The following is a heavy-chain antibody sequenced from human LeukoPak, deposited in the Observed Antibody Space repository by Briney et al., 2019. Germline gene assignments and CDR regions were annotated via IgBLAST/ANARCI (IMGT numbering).Heavy chain of an antibody. D-gene: IGHD3-3*01. CDR3: ARARRASGYYSSMSL. CDR1: GITFSSYA. Sequence: GRSLRLSWAASGITFSSYAMFWVRQAPGKGLGWVAPILYDGRNKYYADSVKGRFTISRDNSKNTVFLQMNSLRPEDTAVYYCARARRASGYYSSMSLWGQGTMVTVSS. J-gene: IGHJ3*01. CDR2: ILYDGRNK. V-gene: IGHV3-30*04.